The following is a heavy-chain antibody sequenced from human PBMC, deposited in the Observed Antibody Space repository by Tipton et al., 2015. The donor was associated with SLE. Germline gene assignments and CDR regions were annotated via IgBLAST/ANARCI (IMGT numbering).Heavy chain of an antibody. CDR1: GGSISSGCYY. CDR2: IYTSGGT. Sequence: TLSLTCTVSGGSISSGCYYWSWIRQPAGKGLEWIGHIYTSGGTNYNPPLKSRVTIFVDTSKSQLSRKLSSVPAADTAVYYCARNCAGDCFGAFDVWGEGTMVSVSP. D-gene: IGHD2-21*01. J-gene: IGHJ3*01. CDR3: ARNCAGDCFGAFDV. V-gene: IGHV4-61*09.